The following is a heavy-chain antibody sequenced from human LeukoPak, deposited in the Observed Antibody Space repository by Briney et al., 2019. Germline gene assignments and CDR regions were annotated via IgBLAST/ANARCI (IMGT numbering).Heavy chain of an antibody. V-gene: IGHV3-23*01. CDR1: AFTFSNYA. J-gene: IGHJ6*03. CDR2: ISGSGGST. CDR3: ARASDFWSGYPVLDYYYMDV. D-gene: IGHD3-3*01. Sequence: PGGSLRLSCAASAFTFSNYAMSWVRQAPGKGLEWVSSISGSGGSTYCADSVKGRFTTSRDNSKNTLYLQMGSLRAEDMAVYYCARASDFWSGYPVLDYYYMDVWGKGTTVTVSS.